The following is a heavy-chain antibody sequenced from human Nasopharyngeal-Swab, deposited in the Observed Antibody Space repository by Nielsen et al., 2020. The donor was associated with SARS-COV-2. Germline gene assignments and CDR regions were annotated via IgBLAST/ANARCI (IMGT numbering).Heavy chain of an antibody. Sequence: SETLSLTCAVSGGSISSSNWWSWVRQPPGKGLEWIGEIYPSGSTNYNPSLKSRVTISVDKSKNQFSLKLSSVTAADTAVYYCARERRIAAAATRYFDLWGRGTLVTVSS. CDR1: GGSISSSNW. D-gene: IGHD6-13*01. V-gene: IGHV4-4*02. CDR2: IYPSGST. CDR3: ARERRIAAAATRYFDL. J-gene: IGHJ2*01.